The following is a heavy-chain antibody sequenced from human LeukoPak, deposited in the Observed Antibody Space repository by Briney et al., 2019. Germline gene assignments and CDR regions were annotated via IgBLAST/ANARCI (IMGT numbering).Heavy chain of an antibody. Sequence: GGSLRLSCAASGFTVSSNYMSWVRQAPGKGLEWVSVIYSGGSTYYADSVKGRFTISRDYSKNTLYLQMNSLRAEDTAVYYCARGQGGLLFDYWGQGTLVTVSS. CDR2: IYSGGST. J-gene: IGHJ4*02. CDR3: ARGQGGLLFDY. D-gene: IGHD2-15*01. CDR1: GFTVSSNY. V-gene: IGHV3-53*01.